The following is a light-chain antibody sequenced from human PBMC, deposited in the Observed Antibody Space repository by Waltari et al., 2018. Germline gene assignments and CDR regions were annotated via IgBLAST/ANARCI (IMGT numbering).Light chain of an antibody. Sequence: TISCTGSSSNIGAGYDVHWYQLLPGTAPKLLIYGNSNRPSGVPDRFPGSKSGTSASLAITGLQAEDEAGYYCQSYDSSLSGSVFGGGTKLTVL. V-gene: IGLV1-40*01. J-gene: IGLJ2*01. CDR3: QSYDSSLSGSV. CDR2: GNS. CDR1: SSNIGAGYD.